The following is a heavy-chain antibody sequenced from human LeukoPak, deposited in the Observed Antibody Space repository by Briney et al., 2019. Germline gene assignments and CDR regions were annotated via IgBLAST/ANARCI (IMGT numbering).Heavy chain of an antibody. V-gene: IGHV3-66*01. CDR2: IYSGGST. CDR3: ARDPAVEIAAAQNN. J-gene: IGHJ4*02. CDR1: GFTVSSNY. Sequence: GGSLRLSCAASGFTVSSNYMSWVRQAPGKGLEWVSVIYSGGSTYYADSVKGRLTISRDNSKNTLYLQMNSLRAEDTAVYYCARDPAVEIAAAQNNWGQGTLVTVSS. D-gene: IGHD6-13*01.